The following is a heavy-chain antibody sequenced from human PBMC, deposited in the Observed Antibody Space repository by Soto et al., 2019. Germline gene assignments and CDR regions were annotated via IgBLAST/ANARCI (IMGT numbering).Heavy chain of an antibody. Sequence: TSETLSLTCAVYGGSFSGYYWSWIRQPPGKGLEWIGEINHSGSTNYNPSLKSRVTISVDTSKNQFSLKLSSVTAADTAVYYCALTKVSRNTGYYYYYMDVWGKGTTVNVSS. J-gene: IGHJ6*03. V-gene: IGHV4-34*01. CDR3: ALTKVSRNTGYYYYYMDV. D-gene: IGHD4-4*01. CDR1: GGSFSGYY. CDR2: INHSGST.